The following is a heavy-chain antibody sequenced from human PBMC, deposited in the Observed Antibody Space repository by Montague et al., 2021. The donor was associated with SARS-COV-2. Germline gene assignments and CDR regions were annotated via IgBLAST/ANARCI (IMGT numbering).Heavy chain of an antibody. J-gene: IGHJ3*02. D-gene: IGHD5-18*01. CDR1: GGSISDGGYS. CDR3: AREGGRIQLWLRGDDAFNI. CDR2: VYYSGST. Sequence: TLSLTCTVSGGSISDGGYSWTWIRQHPGKGLEWIGYVYYSGSTFYNPSLKSRITISVATSKNQFSLKLSSVTAADTAVYYCAREGGRIQLWLRGDDAFNIWGQGTLVTVSS. V-gene: IGHV4-31*03.